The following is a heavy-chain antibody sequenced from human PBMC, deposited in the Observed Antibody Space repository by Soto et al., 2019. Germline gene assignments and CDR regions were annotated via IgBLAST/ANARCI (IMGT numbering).Heavy chain of an antibody. J-gene: IGHJ4*02. CDR1: GFTFSTFD. Sequence: EVQLLESGGGLVQPGGSLRVSCVASGFTFSTFDMSWARQAPGKGLEWVSGISASGGSTYYADSVKGRFSISRDNSTHTLYLQLNSLRAEDTAVYHCAKGFYDSNYARNYWGQGTLVSVSS. V-gene: IGHV3-23*01. D-gene: IGHD3-22*01. CDR2: ISASGGST. CDR3: AKGFYDSNYARNY.